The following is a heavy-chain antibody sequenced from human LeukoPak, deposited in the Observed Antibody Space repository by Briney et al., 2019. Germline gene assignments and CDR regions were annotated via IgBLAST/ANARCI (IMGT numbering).Heavy chain of an antibody. CDR1: GYTFTSYG. Sequence: ASVKVSCKASGYTFTSYGISWVRQAPGQGLEWMGWISAYNGNTNYAQKLHGRVTMTTDTSTSTAYMELRSLRSDDTAVYYCARVDSSGYYFDYWGQGTLVTVSS. D-gene: IGHD3-22*01. V-gene: IGHV1-18*01. CDR2: ISAYNGNT. CDR3: ARVDSSGYYFDY. J-gene: IGHJ4*02.